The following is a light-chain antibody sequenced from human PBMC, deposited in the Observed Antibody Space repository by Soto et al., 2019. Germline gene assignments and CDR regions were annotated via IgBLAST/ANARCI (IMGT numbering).Light chain of an antibody. CDR3: QQYYNWPPVT. J-gene: IGKJ3*01. Sequence: EIVMTQSPATLSVSPGERATLSCRASQSVYNNLAWYQQKPGQAPRLLIYGASTRANGIPARFSGSGSGTAFTLPISSLQSEDVAVYFCQQYYNWPPVTFGPGTKVDI. CDR2: GAS. CDR1: QSVYNN. V-gene: IGKV3-15*01.